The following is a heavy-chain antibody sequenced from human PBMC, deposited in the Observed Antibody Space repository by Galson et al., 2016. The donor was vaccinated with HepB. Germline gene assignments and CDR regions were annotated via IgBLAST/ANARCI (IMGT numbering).Heavy chain of an antibody. CDR2: INPKSGGT. CDR1: GYTFTGYY. CDR3: ARDGGAGPYDL. J-gene: IGHJ1*01. D-gene: IGHD3-22*01. V-gene: IGHV1-2*02. Sequence: SCKASGYTFTGYYIHWVRQAPGQGLEWMGWINPKSGGTKYAQKFQGRVTMTRYTSISTAYMELSSLRYDDSAVYYCARDGGAGPYDLWGQGTLVTVSS.